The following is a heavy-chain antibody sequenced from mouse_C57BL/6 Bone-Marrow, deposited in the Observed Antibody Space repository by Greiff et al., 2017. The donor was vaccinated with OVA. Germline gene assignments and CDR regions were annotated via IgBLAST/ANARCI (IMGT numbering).Heavy chain of an antibody. D-gene: IGHD1-1*01. V-gene: IGHV5-12*01. Sequence: EVNVVESGGGLVQPGGSLKLSCAASGFTFSDYYMYWVRQTPEKRLEWVAYISNGGGSTYYPDTVKGRFTISRDNAKNTLYLQMSRLKSEDTAMYYCARGDGSPGAYWGQGTLVTVSA. CDR1: GFTFSDYY. CDR3: ARGDGSPGAY. J-gene: IGHJ3*01. CDR2: ISNGGGST.